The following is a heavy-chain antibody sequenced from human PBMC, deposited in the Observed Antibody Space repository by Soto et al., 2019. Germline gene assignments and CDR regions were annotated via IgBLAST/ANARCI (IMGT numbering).Heavy chain of an antibody. Sequence: LRLSCAASGFTFSSYAMHWVRQAPGKGLEWVAVISYDGSNKYYADSVKGRFTISRDNSKNTLYLQMNSLRAEDTAVYYCARDGDRYCSGGSCSTSYFDYWGQGTLVTVSS. V-gene: IGHV3-30-3*01. CDR1: GFTFSSYA. CDR3: ARDGDRYCSGGSCSTSYFDY. CDR2: ISYDGSNK. J-gene: IGHJ4*02. D-gene: IGHD2-15*01.